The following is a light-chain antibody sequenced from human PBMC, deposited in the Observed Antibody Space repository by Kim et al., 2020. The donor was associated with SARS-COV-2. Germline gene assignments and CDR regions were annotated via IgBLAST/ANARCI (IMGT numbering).Light chain of an antibody. CDR1: QSVGGC. Sequence: SVCAGERATLCGRASQSVGGCLAWYQQKTGQAPRLLVYGASNGTTGIQDRFSGSGSGRDFTLTISSLEPEDFAVYYCQQRSNWPRTFSQGTKLEI. CDR3: QQRSNWPRT. CDR2: GAS. V-gene: IGKV3-11*02. J-gene: IGKJ2*01.